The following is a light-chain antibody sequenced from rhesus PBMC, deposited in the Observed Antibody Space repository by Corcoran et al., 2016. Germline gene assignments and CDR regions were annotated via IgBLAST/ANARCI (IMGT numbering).Light chain of an antibody. CDR2: KAS. V-gene: IGKV7-13*01. CDR1: ERVSVFGINL. Sequence: DIVLTQSPASLAVSPGQRATITCRARERVSVFGINLIHWYQPKPGQPPKLLIYKASNKDTGVPARFSGSGSGTDFTLTINPVEADDAADYYCLQRKKSYSFGQGTKVEIK. J-gene: IGKJ2*01. CDR3: LQRKKSYS.